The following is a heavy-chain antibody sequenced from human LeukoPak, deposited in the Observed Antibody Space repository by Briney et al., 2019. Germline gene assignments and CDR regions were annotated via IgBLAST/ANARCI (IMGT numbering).Heavy chain of an antibody. D-gene: IGHD1-26*01. V-gene: IGHV3-74*01. CDR1: GFTFSDYW. Sequence: GGSLRLSCAASGFTFSDYWMHWVRQAPGKGLVWVSRINSDGSSTTYADSVKGRFTISRDNAKNTLYLQMNTLGAEDTAVYYCARVYSGTYYWDLDFWGQGSLVSVSS. CDR2: INSDGSST. J-gene: IGHJ4*02. CDR3: ARVYSGTYYWDLDF.